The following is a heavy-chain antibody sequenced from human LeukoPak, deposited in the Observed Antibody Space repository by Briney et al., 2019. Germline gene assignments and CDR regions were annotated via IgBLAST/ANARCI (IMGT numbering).Heavy chain of an antibody. CDR3: EVHCSSTSCPPGATGY. CDR1: GGSFSGYY. CDR2: INHSGST. V-gene: IGHV4-34*01. Sequence: SETLSLTCAVYGGSFSGYYWSWIRQPPGKGLEWIGEINHSGSTNYNPSLKRRVTISVDTSKNQFSLKLSSVTAADTAVYYCEVHCSSTSCPPGATGYWGQGTLVTVSS. J-gene: IGHJ4*02. D-gene: IGHD2-2*01.